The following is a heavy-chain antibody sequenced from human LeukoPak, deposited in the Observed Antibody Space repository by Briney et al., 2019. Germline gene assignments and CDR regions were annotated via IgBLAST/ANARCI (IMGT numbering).Heavy chain of an antibody. CDR2: IRTSSRTI. J-gene: IGHJ4*02. CDR3: ARDSWGTGWYYFDY. Sequence: PGGSLRLSCAASGFTFSSYIMNWVRQAPGKGLEWIAYIRTSSRTIYYADSVKGRFTISRDNAKNSLYLQMNSLRAEDTAVYYCARDSWGTGWYYFDYWGQGTVVSVSS. V-gene: IGHV3-48*01. D-gene: IGHD6-19*01. CDR1: GFTFSSYI.